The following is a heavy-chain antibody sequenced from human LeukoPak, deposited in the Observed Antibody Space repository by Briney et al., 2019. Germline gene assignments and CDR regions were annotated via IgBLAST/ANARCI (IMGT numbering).Heavy chain of an antibody. CDR2: IYSGGST. CDR3: ARDLSSSRIVRFVSHDYLFDY. CDR1: GFTVSSYY. J-gene: IGHJ4*02. Sequence: GGSLRLSCAASGFTVSSYYMSWVRQAPGKGLEWVSVIYSGGSTYYADSVKGRFTISRDNSTNTLYLQMNSLRAEDTAVYYCARDLSSSRIVRFVSHDYLFDYWGQGTLVTVSS. V-gene: IGHV3-66*01. D-gene: IGHD2/OR15-2a*01.